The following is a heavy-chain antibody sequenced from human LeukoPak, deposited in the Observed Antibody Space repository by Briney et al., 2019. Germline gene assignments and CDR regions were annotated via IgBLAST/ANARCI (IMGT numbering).Heavy chain of an antibody. D-gene: IGHD2-8*01. CDR2: IIPIFGTA. CDR3: AIMGGSTTRAVDY. V-gene: IGHV1-69*05. Sequence: SVKVSCKASGGTFSSYAISWVRQAPGQGLEWMGRIIPIFGTANYAQKFQGRVTITTDESTSTAYMELSSLRSEDTAMYYCAIMGGSTTRAVDYWAQGTLVTVSS. CDR1: GGTFSSYA. J-gene: IGHJ4*02.